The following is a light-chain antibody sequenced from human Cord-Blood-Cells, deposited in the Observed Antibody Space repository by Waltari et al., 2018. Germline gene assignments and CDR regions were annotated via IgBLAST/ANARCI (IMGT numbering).Light chain of an antibody. Sequence: HSALTQPPSASGPTGQSVTISCPGTSSDVGGYNLVSWYQPHPGKATKLMIYEVSKRPSGGLDRFSGSKSGNTASLTVSGLQAEDEADYYCSSYAGSNNVVFGGGTKLTVL. V-gene: IGLV2-8*01. CDR3: SSYAGSNNVV. J-gene: IGLJ2*01. CDR2: EVS. CDR1: SSDVGGYNL.